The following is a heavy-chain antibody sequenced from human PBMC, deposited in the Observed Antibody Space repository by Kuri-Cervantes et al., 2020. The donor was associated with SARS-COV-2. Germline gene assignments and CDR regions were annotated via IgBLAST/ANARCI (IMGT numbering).Heavy chain of an antibody. CDR1: GGSVSDRNSY. CDR3: ARSPYDFWSGSWG. CDR2: IYHTGSP. Sequence: GSLRLSCTVSGGSVSDRNSYWTWNRQSPGKGLEWIGYIYHTGSPTYSPSLKSRVTISLDKPKNQFSLRLTSVTAADTAVYYCARSPYDFWSGSWGWGQGTLVTVSS. J-gene: IGHJ4*02. D-gene: IGHD3-3*01. V-gene: IGHV4-61*01.